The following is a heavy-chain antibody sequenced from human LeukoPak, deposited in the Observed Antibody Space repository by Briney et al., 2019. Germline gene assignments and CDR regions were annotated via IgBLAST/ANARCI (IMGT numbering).Heavy chain of an antibody. CDR3: ARDGSTIAAAGPYYGMDV. Sequence: ASVKVSCKASGYTFTSYGISWVRQAPGQGLEWMGWISAYNGNTNYAQKLQGRVTMTTDTSTSTAYMGLRSLRSDDTAVYYCARDGSTIAAAGPYYGMDVWGQGTTVTVSS. D-gene: IGHD6-13*01. J-gene: IGHJ6*02. CDR2: ISAYNGNT. V-gene: IGHV1-18*01. CDR1: GYTFTSYG.